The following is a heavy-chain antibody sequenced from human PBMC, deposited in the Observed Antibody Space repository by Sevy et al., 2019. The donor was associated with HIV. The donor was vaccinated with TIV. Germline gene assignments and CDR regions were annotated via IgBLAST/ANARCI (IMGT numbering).Heavy chain of an antibody. J-gene: IGHJ4*02. CDR2: IQGDGDTI. CDR1: GFTFGNYW. CDR3: ARDHTDGNTPGDDFDY. Sequence: GGSLRLSCEASGFTFGNYWMHWVRQGPGKGLVWVSRIQGDGDTISYADSVRGRFTVSRDNAKNTVYLQMNSLRVEDTAVYYCARDHTDGNTPGDDFDYWGQGVVVTVSS. D-gene: IGHD3-16*01. V-gene: IGHV3-74*01.